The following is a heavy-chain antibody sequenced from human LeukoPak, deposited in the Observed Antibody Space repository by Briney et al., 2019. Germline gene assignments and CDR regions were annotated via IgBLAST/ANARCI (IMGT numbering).Heavy chain of an antibody. CDR3: AKEGSTTFREDFDC. D-gene: IGHD3-16*01. J-gene: IGHJ4*02. V-gene: IGHV3-30*18. Sequence: PGRSLRLSCAASGFTFNRYGMHWVRQAPGKGLEWVAVASSDGDTTYYADSVKGRFTVSKDNSRDTLYLQMNSLRAEDTAVYYCAKEGSTTFREDFDCWGQGTLVTVSS. CDR2: ASSDGDTT. CDR1: GFTFNRYG.